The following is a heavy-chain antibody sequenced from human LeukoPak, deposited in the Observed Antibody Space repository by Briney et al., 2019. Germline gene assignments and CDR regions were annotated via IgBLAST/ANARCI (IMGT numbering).Heavy chain of an antibody. D-gene: IGHD6-19*01. J-gene: IGHJ6*03. Sequence: GASVKVPCKASGYTFTSYDINWVRQATGQGLEWMGWMNPNSGNTGYAQKFQGRVTMTRNTSISTAYMELSSLRSEDTAVHYCARGPHSSGWRYYYYYYMDVWGKGTTVTISS. V-gene: IGHV1-8*01. CDR1: GYTFTSYD. CDR2: MNPNSGNT. CDR3: ARGPHSSGWRYYYYYYMDV.